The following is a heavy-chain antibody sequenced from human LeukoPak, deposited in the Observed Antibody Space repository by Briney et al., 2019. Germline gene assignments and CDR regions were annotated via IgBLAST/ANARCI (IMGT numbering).Heavy chain of an antibody. J-gene: IGHJ5*02. D-gene: IGHD2-8*01. CDR2: MNPNSGNT. CDR3: ARGLGYCTNGVCYDWFDP. Sequence: ASVKVSCKASGYTFTSYDINWVRQATGQGLEWMGWMNPNSGNTGYAQKFQGRVTITRNTSISTAYMELSSLRSEDTAVYYCARGLGYCTNGVCYDWFDPWGQGTLVTVSS. CDR1: GYTFTSYD. V-gene: IGHV1-8*03.